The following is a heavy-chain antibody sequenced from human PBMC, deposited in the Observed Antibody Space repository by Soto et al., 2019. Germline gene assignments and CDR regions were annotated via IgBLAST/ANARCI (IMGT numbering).Heavy chain of an antibody. J-gene: IGHJ4*02. CDR3: ARGGMVRGVILPNAPDY. V-gene: IGHV3-13*01. Sequence: GGSLRLSCAASGFTFSSYDMHWVRQATGKGLEWVSAIGTAGDTYYPGSVKGRFTISRENAKNSLYLQMNSLRAEDTAVYYCARGGMVRGVILPNAPDYWGQGTLVTVSS. CDR1: GFTFSSYD. D-gene: IGHD3-10*01. CDR2: IGTAGDT.